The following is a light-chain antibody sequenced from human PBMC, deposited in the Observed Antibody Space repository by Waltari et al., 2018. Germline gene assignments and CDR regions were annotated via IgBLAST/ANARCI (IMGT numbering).Light chain of an antibody. CDR3: HQYGNSPRT. J-gene: IGKJ1*01. CDR2: GAS. V-gene: IGKV3-20*01. CDR1: QSVNTTY. Sequence: EIVLTQSPVTLSLSPGERATLSCRASQSVNTTYLAWYQQKPAQPPRLLIYGASSRAPGIPDRFSGSGSGTDFTLTISRLEPEDFALYHCHQYGNSPRTFGQGTKVEVK.